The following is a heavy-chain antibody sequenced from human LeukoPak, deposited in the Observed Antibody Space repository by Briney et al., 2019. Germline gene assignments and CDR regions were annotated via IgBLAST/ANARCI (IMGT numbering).Heavy chain of an antibody. CDR3: AKGDWFGELFSCMDV. V-gene: IGHV3-23*01. D-gene: IGHD3-10*01. J-gene: IGHJ6*02. Sequence: GGSLRLSCAASGFTFSSYAMSWVRQAPGKGLEWVPAISGSGGSTYYADSVKGRFTISRDNSKNTLYLQMNSLRAEDTAVYYCAKGDWFGELFSCMDVWGQGTTVTVSS. CDR1: GFTFSSYA. CDR2: ISGSGGST.